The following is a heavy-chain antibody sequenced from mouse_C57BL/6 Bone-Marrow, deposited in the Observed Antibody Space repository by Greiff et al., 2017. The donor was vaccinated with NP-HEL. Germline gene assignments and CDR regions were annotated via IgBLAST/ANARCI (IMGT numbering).Heavy chain of an antibody. CDR1: GYSITSDY. D-gene: IGHD1-1*01. Sequence: EVQGVESGPGLAKPSQTLSLTCSVTGYSITSDYWNWIRKFPGNKLEYMGYISYSGSTYYNPSLKSRISITRDTSKNQYYLQLNSVTTEDTATYYCARYRTTVVARGNYFDYWGQGTTLTVSS. V-gene: IGHV3-8*01. CDR2: ISYSGST. J-gene: IGHJ2*01. CDR3: ARYRTTVVARGNYFDY.